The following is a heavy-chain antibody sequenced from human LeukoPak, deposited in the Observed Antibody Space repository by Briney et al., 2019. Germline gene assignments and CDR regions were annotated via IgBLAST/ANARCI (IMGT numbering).Heavy chain of an antibody. CDR1: GFTFSSYE. Sequence: GGSLRLSCAASGFTFSSYEMNWVRQAPGKGLEWVSYISTRGSTEYYADSVKGRFTISRDNAKNSLYLQMNSLRAEDTAVYYCASLGYCSGSSCRAPFDYWGQGTLVTVSS. CDR2: ISTRGSTE. V-gene: IGHV3-48*03. CDR3: ASLGYCSGSSCRAPFDY. J-gene: IGHJ4*02. D-gene: IGHD2-15*01.